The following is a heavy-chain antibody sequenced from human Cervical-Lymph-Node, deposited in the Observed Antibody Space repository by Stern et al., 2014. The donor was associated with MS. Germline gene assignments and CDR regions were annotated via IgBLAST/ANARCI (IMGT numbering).Heavy chain of an antibody. V-gene: IGHV1-69*09. CDR2: IIPIPGLA. CDR1: GGTFTSYS. J-gene: IGHJ4*02. D-gene: IGHD3-3*01. Sequence: VQLVESGPEVKEPGSSMTVSCTVSGGTFTSYSFSWVRQAPGQGLLWMGRIIPIPGLAMVCPTFPGRVTITADKSTKTAYMEMTSLTSEDTAVYYCAREDFWNGGHFDNWGQGTLVTVSS. CDR3: AREDFWNGGHFDN.